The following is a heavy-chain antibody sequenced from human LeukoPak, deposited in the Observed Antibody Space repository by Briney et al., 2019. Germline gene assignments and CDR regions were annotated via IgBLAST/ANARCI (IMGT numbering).Heavy chain of an antibody. CDR1: GFTFSNNA. Sequence: PGGSLRLSCAASGFTFSNNAMSWVRQAPGKGLEWISGISGSGGRTYYADSVKGRFTISRDNSKNTLSLQMNSLRAEDTAVYYCAKGGSDYIIFHGMDVWGQGTTVTVSS. J-gene: IGHJ6*02. CDR2: ISGSGGRT. V-gene: IGHV3-23*01. D-gene: IGHD4-11*01. CDR3: AKGGSDYIIFHGMDV.